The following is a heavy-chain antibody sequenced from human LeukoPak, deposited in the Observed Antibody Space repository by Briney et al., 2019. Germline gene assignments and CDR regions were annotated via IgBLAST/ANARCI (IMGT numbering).Heavy chain of an antibody. CDR2: IIPILGIA. V-gene: IGHV1-69*04. CDR1: GGTFSSYA. D-gene: IGHD6-13*01. Sequence: SVKVSCKASGGTFSSYAISWVRQAPGQGLEWMGRIIPILGIANYAQKFQGRVTIAADKSTSTAYMELSSLRSEDTAVYYCAREGGQQLVSHFDYWGQGTLVXXSS. J-gene: IGHJ4*02. CDR3: AREGGQQLVSHFDY.